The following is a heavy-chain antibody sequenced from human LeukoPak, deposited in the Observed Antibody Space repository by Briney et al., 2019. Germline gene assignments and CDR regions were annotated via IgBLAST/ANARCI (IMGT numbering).Heavy chain of an antibody. J-gene: IGHJ4*02. D-gene: IGHD3-22*01. CDR1: GYPFTTYW. CDR3: ARHRTPYSSGYFRGFDY. Sequence: GESLKISCKGSGYPFTTYWIGWVRQMPGKGLEWMGIIYPGDSDTRYSPSFQGQVTISADKSISTAYLQWSSLKASDTAMYYCARHRTPYSSGYFRGFDYWGQGTLVTVSS. CDR2: IYPGDSDT. V-gene: IGHV5-51*01.